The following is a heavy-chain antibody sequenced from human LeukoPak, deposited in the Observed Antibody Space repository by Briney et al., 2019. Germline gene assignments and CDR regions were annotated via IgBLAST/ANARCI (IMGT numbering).Heavy chain of an antibody. Sequence: GGSLRLSCAASGFTFDDYAMHWVRQAPGKGLEWVSGISWNSGSIDYADSVKGRFTISRDNAKNSLYLQMNSLRAEDTALYYCAKEDSSGYYFDYWGQGTLVTVSS. CDR3: AKEDSSGYYFDY. J-gene: IGHJ4*02. CDR1: GFTFDDYA. CDR2: ISWNSGSI. D-gene: IGHD3-22*01. V-gene: IGHV3-9*01.